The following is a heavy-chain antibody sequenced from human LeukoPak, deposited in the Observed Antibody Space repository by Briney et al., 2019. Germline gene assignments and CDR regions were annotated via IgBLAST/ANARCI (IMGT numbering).Heavy chain of an antibody. D-gene: IGHD5/OR15-5a*01. CDR2: MYIDGNR. CDR3: ARVHFYYMDI. CDR1: GFTFDDYG. V-gene: IGHV3-53*01. J-gene: IGHJ6*03. Sequence: PGGSLRLSCAASGFTFDDYGMSWVRQAPGKGLQWVSMMYIDGNRYYADSVKGRFTISRDNSKNTLFLQMDSLGADDTAVYYCARVHFYYMDIWGKGTTVTISS.